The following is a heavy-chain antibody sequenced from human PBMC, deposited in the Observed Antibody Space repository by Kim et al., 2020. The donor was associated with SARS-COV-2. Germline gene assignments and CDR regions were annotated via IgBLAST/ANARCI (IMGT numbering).Heavy chain of an antibody. V-gene: IGHV5-10-1*01. J-gene: IGHJ5*02. CDR2: IDPSDSYT. Sequence: GESLKISCKGSGYSFTSYWISWVRQMPGKGLEWMGRIDPSDSYTNYSPSFQGHVTISADKSISTAYLQWSSLKASDTAMYYCASSFGESDWFDPWGQGTLVTVSS. CDR1: GYSFTSYW. D-gene: IGHD3-10*01. CDR3: ASSFGESDWFDP.